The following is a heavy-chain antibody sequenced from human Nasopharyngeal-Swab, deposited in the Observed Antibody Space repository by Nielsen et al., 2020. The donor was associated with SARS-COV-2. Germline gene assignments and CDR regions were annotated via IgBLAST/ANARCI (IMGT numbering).Heavy chain of an antibody. D-gene: IGHD1-26*01. CDR2: FDPEAGET. Sequence: ASVKVSCKVSGYPLTELSMHWVRQAPGKGLEWMGGFDPEAGETIYAQKFQGRVTMTEDTSKDTAYIDLSSLRSEDTAVYYCATATPYGRFVWFDPWGHGTLVTVSS. V-gene: IGHV1-24*01. J-gene: IGHJ5*02. CDR3: ATATPYGRFVWFDP. CDR1: GYPLTELS.